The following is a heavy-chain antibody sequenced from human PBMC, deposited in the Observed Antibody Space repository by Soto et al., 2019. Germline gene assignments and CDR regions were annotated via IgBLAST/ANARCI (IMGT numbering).Heavy chain of an antibody. J-gene: IGHJ5*02. D-gene: IGHD6-6*01. CDR2: INPNSGGT. V-gene: IGHV1-2*02. CDR1: GYTFTGYY. Sequence: QVQLVQSGAEVKKPGASVKVSCKASGYTFTGYYMHWVRQAPGQGLEWMGWINPNSGGTNYAQKFQGRVTMTRDTTMRTTYMELSRLRSDDTAVYYCARDRGPLTSGSPGGYNWFDPWGQGTLVTVSS. CDR3: ARDRGPLTSGSPGGYNWFDP.